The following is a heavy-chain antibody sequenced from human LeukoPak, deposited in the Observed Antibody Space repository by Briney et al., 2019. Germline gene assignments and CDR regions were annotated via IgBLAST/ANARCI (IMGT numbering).Heavy chain of an antibody. Sequence: KPSETLSLTCTVSGGSISSYYWSWIRQPPGKGLEWIGYIYYSGSTNYNPSLKSRVTISVDTSKNQFSLKLSSVTAADTAVYYCARETTTAYDYWGQGTLVTVSS. CDR3: ARETTTAYDY. D-gene: IGHD4-11*01. J-gene: IGHJ4*02. CDR2: IYYSGST. V-gene: IGHV4-59*01. CDR1: GGSISSYY.